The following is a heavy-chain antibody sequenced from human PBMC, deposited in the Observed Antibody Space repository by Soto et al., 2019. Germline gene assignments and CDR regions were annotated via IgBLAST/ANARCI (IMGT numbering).Heavy chain of an antibody. CDR2: ISAYNGNT. V-gene: IGHV1-18*01. CDR3: ARKSPKSPRGSSDY. Sequence: ASVKVSCKASGYTFTSYGISWVRQAPGQGLEWMGWISAYNGNTDYAQKLQGRVTMTTDTSTSTAYMELRSLRSDDTAVYYCARKSPKSPRGSSDYWGQGTLVTVS. CDR1: GYTFTSYG. D-gene: IGHD6-13*01. J-gene: IGHJ4*02.